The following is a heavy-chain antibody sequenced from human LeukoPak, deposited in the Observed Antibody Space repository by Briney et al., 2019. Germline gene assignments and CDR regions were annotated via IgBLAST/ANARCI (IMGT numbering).Heavy chain of an antibody. Sequence: PGGSLRLSCAASGFTFSDYYMSWIRQAPGKGLDWVSYISTSGNTIYDADSVKGRFTISRDNAKNSLYLQMNSLRAEDTAVYYCASFYDYVWGPRGWFDPWGQGTLVTVSS. CDR2: ISTSGNTI. CDR1: GFTFSDYY. J-gene: IGHJ5*02. CDR3: ASFYDYVWGPRGWFDP. D-gene: IGHD3-16*01. V-gene: IGHV3-11*04.